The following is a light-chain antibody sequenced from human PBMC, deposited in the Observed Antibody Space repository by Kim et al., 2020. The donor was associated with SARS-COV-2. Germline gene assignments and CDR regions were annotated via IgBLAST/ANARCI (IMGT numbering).Light chain of an antibody. CDR3: QAWDSSTNVV. Sequence: QGQGATSTCCGVKLGGTYACGYQQRPGRSPVLSIYQDHRRPSGAPERFSGSNAGSTATLTISGTQAMDEADYYCQAWDSSTNVVFGGGTQLTVL. J-gene: IGLJ2*01. V-gene: IGLV3-1*01. CDR1: KLGGTY. CDR2: QDH.